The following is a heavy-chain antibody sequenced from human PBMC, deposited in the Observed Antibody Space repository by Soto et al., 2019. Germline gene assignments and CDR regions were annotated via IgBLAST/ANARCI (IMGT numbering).Heavy chain of an antibody. CDR1: AITCTNYA. V-gene: IGHV3-23*01. D-gene: IGHD3-10*01. CDR2: ISGSGGNT. J-gene: IGHJ4*01. Sequence: RLSCAASAITCTNYAMNWVRKAPGKGLERVSAISGSGGNTYYADSVRGRFTTSRDNSKNTLHLQMNSLRADDTAVYYCAKGLRFKYYSTSPIDYFGYWGHGTLVTVSS. CDR3: AKGLRFKYYSTSPIDYFGY.